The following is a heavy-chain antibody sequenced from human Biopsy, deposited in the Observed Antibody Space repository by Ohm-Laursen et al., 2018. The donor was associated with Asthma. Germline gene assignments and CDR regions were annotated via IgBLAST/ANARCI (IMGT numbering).Heavy chain of an antibody. CDR3: ARGQGRGIQLWSLDP. CDR1: GGSISSDY. Sequence: SDTLSLTCTVSGGSISSDYWSWLRQSPGKGLEWIGYIHNSGNTNYNPSLKSRVTISLDTSKNHFSLRLSFVTAADTAVYFCARGQGRGIQLWSLDPWGQGILVTASS. J-gene: IGHJ5*02. V-gene: IGHV4-59*07. D-gene: IGHD5-18*01. CDR2: IHNSGNT.